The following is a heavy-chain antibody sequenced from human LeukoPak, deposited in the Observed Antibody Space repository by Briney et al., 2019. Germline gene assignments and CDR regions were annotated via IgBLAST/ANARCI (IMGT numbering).Heavy chain of an antibody. D-gene: IGHD2-15*01. CDR1: GYTFTSYG. Sequence: APVKVSCKASGYTFTSYGISWVRQAPGQGLEWMGWISAYNGNTNYAQKFQGRVTITRDTSASTAYMELSSLRSEDTAVYYCARDPRGGRLLNYFDYWGQGTLVTVSS. CDR3: ARDPRGGRLLNYFDY. CDR2: ISAYNGNT. J-gene: IGHJ4*02. V-gene: IGHV1-18*01.